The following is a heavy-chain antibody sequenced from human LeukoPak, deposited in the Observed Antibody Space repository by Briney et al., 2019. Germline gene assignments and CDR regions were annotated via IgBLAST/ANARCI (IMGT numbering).Heavy chain of an antibody. CDR3: ARGASPYHYYYYMDV. V-gene: IGHV3-21*01. D-gene: IGHD1-26*01. CDR2: ISSSSSYI. CDR1: GFTFSSYS. J-gene: IGHJ6*03. Sequence: PGGSLRLSCAASGFTFSSYSMNWVRQAPGKGLEWVSSISSSSSYIYYADSVKGRFTISRDNAKNSLYLQMNSLRAEDTALYYCARGASPYHYYYYMDVWGKGTTVTVSS.